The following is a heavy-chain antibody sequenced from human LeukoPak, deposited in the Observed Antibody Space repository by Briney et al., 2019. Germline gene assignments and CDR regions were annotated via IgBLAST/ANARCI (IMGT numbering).Heavy chain of an antibody. V-gene: IGHV3-23*01. CDR3: AVTYYYDSSGYYPFDY. CDR1: GFTFSSYA. J-gene: IGHJ4*02. CDR2: ISGSGGST. D-gene: IGHD3-22*01. Sequence: LSGGSLRLSCAASGFTFSSYAMSWVRQAPGKGLEWVSAISGSGGSTYYADSVKGRFTISRDNSKNTLYLQMNSLRAEDTAVYYCAVTYYYDSSGYYPFDYWGQGTLVTVSS.